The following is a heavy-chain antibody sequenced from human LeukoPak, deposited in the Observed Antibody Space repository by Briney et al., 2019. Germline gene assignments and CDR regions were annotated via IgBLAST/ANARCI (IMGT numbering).Heavy chain of an antibody. D-gene: IGHD5-18*01. V-gene: IGHV4-39*01. Sequence: SETLSLTCAVSGGSISSTSYYWTWIRQPPGKGLEWIGSISYSGSTYYNPSLKSRVTISVDTSKNQFSLKLTSVTAADMAVYYCARSWIQLWLGDLTFDYWGQGTLVTVSS. J-gene: IGHJ4*02. CDR1: GGSISSTSYY. CDR3: ARSWIQLWLGDLTFDY. CDR2: ISYSGST.